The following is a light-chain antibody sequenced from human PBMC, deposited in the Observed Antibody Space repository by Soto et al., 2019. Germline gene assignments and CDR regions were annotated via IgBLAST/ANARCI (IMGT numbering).Light chain of an antibody. CDR1: SSVVGSYNF. Sequence: QSVLTQPASVSGSPGQSITISCTGTSSVVGSYNFVSWYQQQPGKAPKLMIYEVTKRPSGVSNRFSASKSGNTASLIISWLQAEDEADYYCCSFAGDSTVIFGGGTKVTVL. J-gene: IGLJ2*01. CDR2: EVT. CDR3: CSFAGDSTVI. V-gene: IGLV2-23*02.